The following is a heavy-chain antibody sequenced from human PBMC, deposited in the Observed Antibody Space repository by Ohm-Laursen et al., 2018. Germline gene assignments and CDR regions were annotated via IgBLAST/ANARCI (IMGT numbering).Heavy chain of an antibody. Sequence: SLRLSCTASAFTLSSSEMNWVRQAPGKGLEWISGITHGSDTIYYADSVKGRFTISRDNTKNSLYLQMNSLRTEDTAVYYCARDGTYCSGGSCATFRAFDIWGQGTMVTVSS. J-gene: IGHJ3*02. CDR2: ITHGSDTI. CDR1: AFTLSSSE. CDR3: ARDGTYCSGGSCATFRAFDI. V-gene: IGHV3-48*03. D-gene: IGHD2-15*01.